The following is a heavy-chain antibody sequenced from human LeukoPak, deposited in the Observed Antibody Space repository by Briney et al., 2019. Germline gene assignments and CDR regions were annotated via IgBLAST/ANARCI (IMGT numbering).Heavy chain of an antibody. J-gene: IGHJ6*02. Sequence: ASVKVSCKASGYTFTSYAMNWVRQAPGQGLEWMGWINTNTGNPTYAQGFTGRFVFSLDTSVSTAYLQISSLKAEDTAVYYCAVSGRDGYNLYYYYGMDVWGQGTTVTVSS. CDR2: INTNTGNP. D-gene: IGHD5-24*01. CDR3: AVSGRDGYNLYYYYGMDV. V-gene: IGHV7-4-1*02. CDR1: GYTFTSYA.